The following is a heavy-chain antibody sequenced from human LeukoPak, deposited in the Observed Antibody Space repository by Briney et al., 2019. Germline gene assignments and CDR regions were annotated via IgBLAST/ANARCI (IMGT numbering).Heavy chain of an antibody. Sequence: SETLSLTCSVSGYSISSDYYWGWIRQPPGKGLEWIGSIHHSRSTYYNPSLKSRVTISVDTSKNQFSLKLSSVTAADTAVYYCARVPYCSSSSCYLFFDYWGQGTLVTVSS. V-gene: IGHV4-38-2*02. CDR2: IHHSRST. D-gene: IGHD2-2*01. CDR3: ARVPYCSSSSCYLFFDY. CDR1: GYSISSDYY. J-gene: IGHJ4*02.